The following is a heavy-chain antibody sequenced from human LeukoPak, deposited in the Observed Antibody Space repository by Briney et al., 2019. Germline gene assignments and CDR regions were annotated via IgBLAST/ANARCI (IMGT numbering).Heavy chain of an antibody. CDR3: ARNLGYSYGPDYYYYMDV. J-gene: IGHJ6*03. CDR1: GYTFTSYG. V-gene: IGHV1-18*01. CDR2: ISAYNGNT. Sequence: ASVKVSCKASGYTFTSYGISWVRQAPGQGLEWMGWISAYNGNTNYAQKLQGRVTMTTDTSTSTAYMELRSLRSDDTAVYYCARNLGYSYGPDYYYYMDVWGKGTTVTVSS. D-gene: IGHD5-18*01.